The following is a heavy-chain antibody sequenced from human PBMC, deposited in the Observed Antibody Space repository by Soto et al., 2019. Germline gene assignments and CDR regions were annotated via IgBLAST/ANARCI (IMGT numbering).Heavy chain of an antibody. Sequence: GGSLRLSCAASGFTFSDYYMSWIRQAPGKGLEWVSYISSGGTTIYYADSVKGRFTISRDDAKNSLFLQMNSLRPEDTAVYFCATKGGGYYFQFDPWGQGTLVTVSS. CDR1: GFTFSDYY. V-gene: IGHV3-11*01. D-gene: IGHD3-22*01. CDR3: ATKGGGYYFQFDP. CDR2: ISSGGTTI. J-gene: IGHJ5*02.